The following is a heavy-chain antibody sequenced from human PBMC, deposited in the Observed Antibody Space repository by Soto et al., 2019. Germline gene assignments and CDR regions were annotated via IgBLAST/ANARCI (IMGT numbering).Heavy chain of an antibody. CDR1: GFSLTTSGVG. CDR3: AHRVLRTVFGLVTTTAIYFDF. CDR2: IYWDDDK. D-gene: IGHD3-3*01. Sequence: QITLNESGPTQVKPRQTLTLTCTFSGFSLTTSGVGVGWIRQSPVKAPEWLALIYWDDDKRYSPSLKSRLTLTKDTSKTRVGLTMADLDPADTATYSCAHRVLRTVFGLVTTTAIYFDFWGQGTPVAVS. V-gene: IGHV2-5*02. J-gene: IGHJ4*02.